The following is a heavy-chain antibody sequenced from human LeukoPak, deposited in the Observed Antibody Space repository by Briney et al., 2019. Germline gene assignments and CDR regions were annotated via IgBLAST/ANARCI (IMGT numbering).Heavy chain of an antibody. J-gene: IGHJ6*02. CDR3: ARDRSVSYDFWSGYSASYYYYGMDV. V-gene: IGHV4-59*01. CDR2: IYYSGST. Sequence: SETLSLTCTVSGGSISSYYWSWIRQPPGKGLEWIGYIYYSGSTNYNPSLKSRVTISVDTSKNQFSLKLSSVTAADTAVYYCARDRSVSYDFWSGYSASYYYYGMDVWGQGTTVTVSS. CDR1: GGSISSYY. D-gene: IGHD3-3*01.